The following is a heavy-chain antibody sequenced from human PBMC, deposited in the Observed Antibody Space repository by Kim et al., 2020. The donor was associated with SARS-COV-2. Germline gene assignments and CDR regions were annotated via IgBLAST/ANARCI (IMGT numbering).Heavy chain of an antibody. CDR2: IYYSGST. D-gene: IGHD2-8*01. Sequence: SETLSLTCTVSGGSISSSSYYWGWIRQPPGKGLEWIGSIYYSGSTYYNPSLKSRVTISVDTSKNQFSLKLSSVTAADTAVYYCANHDCTNGVCYVIGVPPKTWGQGTLVTVSS. J-gene: IGHJ5*02. V-gene: IGHV4-39*07. CDR3: ANHDCTNGVCYVIGVPPKT. CDR1: GGSISSSSYY.